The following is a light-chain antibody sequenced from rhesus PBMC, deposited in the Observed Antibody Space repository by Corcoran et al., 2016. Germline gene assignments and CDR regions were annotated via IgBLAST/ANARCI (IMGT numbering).Light chain of an antibody. CDR3: LQHNSYPLT. CDR1: QGISSY. V-gene: IGKV1-28*03. Sequence: DIQMTQSPSSLSASVGDTVTIPCRASQGISSYLNWFPQKPGKAPKLLISDASSLESGVPSRFIGSGSWTDFTLTNSRLQHEDFAAYYCLQHNSYPLTFGGGTKVEIK. J-gene: IGKJ4*01. CDR2: DAS.